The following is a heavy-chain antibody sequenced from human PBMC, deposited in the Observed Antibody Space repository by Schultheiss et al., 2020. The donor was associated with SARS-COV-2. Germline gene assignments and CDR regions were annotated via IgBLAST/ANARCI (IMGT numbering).Heavy chain of an antibody. CDR2: IHGGDGNNA. J-gene: IGHJ6*02. D-gene: IGHD2-2*01. CDR3: GRDRKTVVVLALDYYGMDV. Sequence: GESLKISCSASGFIFKDYALHWFRQPPGKGLEFVSLIHGGDGNNAEYADSVKGRFTVSKDNSQSTMWLQMSSLRTEDTAVYYCGRDRKTVVVLALDYYGMDVWGQGTTVTVSS. V-gene: IGHV3-64D*06. CDR1: GFIFKDYA.